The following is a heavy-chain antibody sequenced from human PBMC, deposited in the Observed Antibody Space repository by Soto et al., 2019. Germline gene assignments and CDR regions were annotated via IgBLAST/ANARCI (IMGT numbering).Heavy chain of an antibody. Sequence: GGSLRLSCAASGFTFSSYNMNWVRQAPGKGLEWVSSISSSSNYIYYADSVKGRFTISRDSSKNTVSLEMTSLRAEDTAVYYCAKGGRQWLVTSDFNYWGQGALVTXSS. J-gene: IGHJ4*02. V-gene: IGHV3-21*01. CDR1: GFTFSSYN. D-gene: IGHD6-19*01. CDR3: AKGGRQWLVTSDFNY. CDR2: ISSSSNYI.